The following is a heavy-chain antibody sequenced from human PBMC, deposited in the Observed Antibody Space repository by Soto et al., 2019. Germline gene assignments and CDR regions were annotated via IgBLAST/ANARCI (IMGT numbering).Heavy chain of an antibody. CDR3: ARGGDGYNRQNWFDP. CDR1: GGSVSSGSYY. Sequence: QVQLQESGPGLVKPSETLSLTCTVSGGSVSSGSYYWSWIRQPPGKGLEWIGYIYYSGSTNYNPSLKSRVTISVDTSKNQFSLKLSSVTAADTAVYYCARGGDGYNRQNWFDPWGQGTLVTVSS. D-gene: IGHD5-12*01. V-gene: IGHV4-61*01. J-gene: IGHJ5*02. CDR2: IYYSGST.